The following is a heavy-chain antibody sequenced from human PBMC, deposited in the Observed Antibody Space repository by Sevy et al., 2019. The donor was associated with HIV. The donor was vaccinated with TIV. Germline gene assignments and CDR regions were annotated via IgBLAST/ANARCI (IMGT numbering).Heavy chain of an antibody. CDR3: ASIRYHSSSSTACV. D-gene: IGHD6-13*01. V-gene: IGHV4-34*01. CDR2: INHSGST. Sequence: SETLSLTCAVYGGSFSGYYWSWIRQPPRKGLEWIGEINHSGSTNYNPSLKSRVTISVDTSKNQFSLKLSSVTAADTAVYYCASIRYHSSSSTACVWGKGTTVTVSS. CDR1: GGSFSGYY. J-gene: IGHJ6*04.